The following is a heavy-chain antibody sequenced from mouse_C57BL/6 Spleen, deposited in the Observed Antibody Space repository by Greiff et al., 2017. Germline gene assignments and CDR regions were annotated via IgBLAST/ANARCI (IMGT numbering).Heavy chain of an antibody. J-gene: IGHJ2*01. CDR1: GYTFTSYW. CDR3: ARSYGNYAVYFDY. D-gene: IGHD2-1*01. V-gene: IGHV1-55*01. Sequence: QVQLKQPGAELVKPGASVKMSCKASGYTFTSYWITWVKQRPGQGLEWIGDIYPGSGSTNYNEKFKSKATLTVDTSSSTAYMQLSSLTSEDSAVYYCARSYGNYAVYFDYWGQGTTLTVSS. CDR2: IYPGSGST.